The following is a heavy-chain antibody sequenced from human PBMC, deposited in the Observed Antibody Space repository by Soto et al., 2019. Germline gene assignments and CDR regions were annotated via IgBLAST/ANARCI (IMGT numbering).Heavy chain of an antibody. V-gene: IGHV3-9*01. CDR2: IFWSGGSV. CDR1: GLTFDEHA. J-gene: IGHJ6*02. CDR3: ARDLTPGGADV. Sequence: EVQLVESGGGLVQPGRSLRLSCLVSGLTFDEHAMHWVRQGPGKGLEWVSGIFWSGGSVGYADSVKGRFTVSRDKAKNSLYLQMDSQRAEDTALYYCARDLTPGGADVWGQGTTVTVSS. D-gene: IGHD4-17*01.